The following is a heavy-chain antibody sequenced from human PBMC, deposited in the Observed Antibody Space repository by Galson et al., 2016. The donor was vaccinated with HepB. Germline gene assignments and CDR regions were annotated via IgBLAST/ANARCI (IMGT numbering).Heavy chain of an antibody. Sequence: SVKVSCKASGDTFINYAISWVRQAPGQGLEWMGGIIPIFGSTNCAQKFKGRVTITADKSTSTAYMDLSSLRYEDTAVYYCARLRGRLGNPYYSFDYWGQGTLVTVSS. V-gene: IGHV1-69*06. CDR1: GDTFINYA. D-gene: IGHD7-27*01. CDR2: IIPIFGST. CDR3: ARLRGRLGNPYYSFDY. J-gene: IGHJ4*02.